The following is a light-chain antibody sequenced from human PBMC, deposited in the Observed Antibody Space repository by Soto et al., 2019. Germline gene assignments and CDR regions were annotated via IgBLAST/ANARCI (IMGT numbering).Light chain of an antibody. Sequence: EIVLTQSPATLSLSPGDRATLSCRASQIIYTSLAWYQLKPGQAPRLLIYEASIRATGLPARFSGGGSGADFTLTISGLEPEDFAVYYCQQRSAWPLTFGGGTRVEIK. CDR2: EAS. CDR3: QQRSAWPLT. CDR1: QIIYTS. V-gene: IGKV3-11*01. J-gene: IGKJ4*01.